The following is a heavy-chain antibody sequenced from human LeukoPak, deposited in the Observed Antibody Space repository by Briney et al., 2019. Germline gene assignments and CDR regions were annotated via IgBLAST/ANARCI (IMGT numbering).Heavy chain of an antibody. CDR3: ARGAATRNYYGMDV. CDR1: GGSISNYY. CDR2: IYYSGST. J-gene: IGHJ6*02. Sequence: SETLSLTCTVSGGSISNYYWSWIRQPPGKGLGWIGYIYYSGSTNYNPSLKSRVTISVDTSKNQFSLKLSSVTAADTAVYYCARGAATRNYYGMDVWGQGTTVTVSS. V-gene: IGHV4-59*01. D-gene: IGHD5-24*01.